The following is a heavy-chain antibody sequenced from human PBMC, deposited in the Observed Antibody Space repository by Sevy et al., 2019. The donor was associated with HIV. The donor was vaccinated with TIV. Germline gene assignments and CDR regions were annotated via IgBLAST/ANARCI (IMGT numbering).Heavy chain of an antibody. CDR3: ATGDPYNRYGYMRPYFFDY. D-gene: IGHD5-18*01. CDR1: GFTFTNTW. V-gene: IGHV3-15*01. CDR2: IKSKTYGGTG. Sequence: GGSLRLSCAASGFTFTNTWMSWVRQAPGKGLEWVGRIKSKTYGGTGDYAAPVKGRFSISRDDSKNTLYLQMNSLKTEDRAVYYCATGDPYNRYGYMRPYFFDYWGQGTLVTVSS. J-gene: IGHJ4*02.